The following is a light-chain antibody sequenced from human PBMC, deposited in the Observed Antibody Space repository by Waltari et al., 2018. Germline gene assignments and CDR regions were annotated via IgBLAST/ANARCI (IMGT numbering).Light chain of an antibody. J-gene: IGLJ2*01. V-gene: IGLV2-14*03. CDR1: SADIGIYNS. CDR3: SSHTTTSTLV. Sequence: QSALTQPAAMSGSPGQSITMSCTGTSADIGIYNSVSWYQHHPGEAPKLIIFDVTKRPSGISDRFSGSKSGNTASLTISGLQTEDEGHYYCSSHTTTSTLVFGGGTKLTVL. CDR2: DVT.